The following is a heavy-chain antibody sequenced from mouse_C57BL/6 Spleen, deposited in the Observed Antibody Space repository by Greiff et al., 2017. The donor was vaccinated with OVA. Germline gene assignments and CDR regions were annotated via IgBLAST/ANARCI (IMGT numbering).Heavy chain of an antibody. CDR2: IDPSDSET. D-gene: IGHD1-1*01. Sequence: QVQLKEPGAELVRPGSSVKLSCKASGYTFTSYWMHWVKQRPIQGLEWIGNIDPSDSETHYNQKFKDKATLTVDKSSSTAYMQLSSLTSEDSAVYYCARSSYGSSYENWYFDVWGTGTTVTVSS. CDR3: ARSSYGSSYENWYFDV. CDR1: GYTFTSYW. V-gene: IGHV1-52*01. J-gene: IGHJ1*03.